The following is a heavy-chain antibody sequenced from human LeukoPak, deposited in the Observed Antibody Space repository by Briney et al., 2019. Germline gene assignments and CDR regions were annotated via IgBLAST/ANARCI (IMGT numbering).Heavy chain of an antibody. V-gene: IGHV3-30-3*01. Sequence: GGSLRLPCAASGFTFNRYAMHWVRQTPGEGLESVAVISYDGSNNYYAHSVRGRFTISRDNSKNTLYLQMNSLRADDTAVYYCAARTPIGGIDYWGQGTLVTVSS. CDR3: AARTPIGGIDY. D-gene: IGHD4-23*01. CDR2: ISYDGSNN. J-gene: IGHJ4*02. CDR1: GFTFNRYA.